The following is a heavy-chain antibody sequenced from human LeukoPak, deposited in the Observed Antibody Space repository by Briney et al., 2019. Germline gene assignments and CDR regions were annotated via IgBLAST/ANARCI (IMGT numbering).Heavy chain of an antibody. Sequence: PGGSLRLSCAASGFTFSSYALSWVRQAPGKGLEWVSVISGSGADTYYADSVKGRFTISRDNSKNTLYLQMNSLRAEDTAVYYCAKTGFRFVVQKGLVDYWGQGTLVTVSS. CDR2: ISGSGADT. CDR1: GFTFSSYA. CDR3: AKTGFRFVVQKGLVDY. V-gene: IGHV3-23*01. J-gene: IGHJ4*02. D-gene: IGHD3-10*01.